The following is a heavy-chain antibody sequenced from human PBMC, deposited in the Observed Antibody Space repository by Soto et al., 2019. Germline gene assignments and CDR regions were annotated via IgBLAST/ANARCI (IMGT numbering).Heavy chain of an antibody. V-gene: IGHV4-4*02. CDR1: GGSISSNNW. J-gene: IGHJ4*02. D-gene: IGHD1-26*01. CDR2: IFHSGST. CDR3: ARVYSGSYSDS. Sequence: QVQLQESGPGLVKPSGTLSLTCAVSGGSISSNNWWSWVRQPPGKGLEWIGEIFHSGSTHYSPSPRRRVHISVDKSKKYFSLNLTSVTAADTAVYYCARVYSGSYSDSWGQGTLVTVSS.